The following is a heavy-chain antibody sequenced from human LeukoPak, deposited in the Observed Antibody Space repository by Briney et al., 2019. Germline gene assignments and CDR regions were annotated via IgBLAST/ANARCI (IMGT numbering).Heavy chain of an antibody. J-gene: IGHJ4*02. CDR2: IYYSGST. D-gene: IGHD5-24*01. CDR3: ATLRREATDFDY. CDR1: GGSISSYY. V-gene: IGHV4-59*01. Sequence: PSETLSLTCTVSGGSISSYYWSWIRQPPGKGLEWIGYIYYSGSTNYNPSLKSRVTISVDTSKNQFSLKLSSVTAADTAVYYCATLRREATDFDYWGQGTLVTVSS.